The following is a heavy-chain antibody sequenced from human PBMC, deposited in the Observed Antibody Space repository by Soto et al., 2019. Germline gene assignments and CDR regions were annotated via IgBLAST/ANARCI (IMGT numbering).Heavy chain of an antibody. CDR3: ARTAMIDRSSSKDFDV. CDR2: IKSKSDGETA. V-gene: IGHV3-15*01. D-gene: IGHD5-18*01. CDR1: GLTFSNVW. Sequence: GGSLRLSCAASGLTFSNVWMTWVRQAPGKGLEWVGRIKSKSDGETADVAAPVKARFSIPRDDSKNTVFLEMNSLKSEDTALYYCARTAMIDRSSSKDFDVWGRGTQVTVSS. J-gene: IGHJ4*02.